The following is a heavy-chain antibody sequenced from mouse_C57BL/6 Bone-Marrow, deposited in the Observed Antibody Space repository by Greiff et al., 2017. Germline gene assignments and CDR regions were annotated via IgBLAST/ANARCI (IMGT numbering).Heavy chain of an antibody. D-gene: IGHD1-1*01. Sequence: VQLQQPGAELVKPGASVKLSCKASGYTFTSYWMQWVKQRPGPGLEWIGEIDPSDSYTNYNQKFKGKATLTVDTSSSAAYMQLSSLTSEDSAVYYCARDYYGSSWYFDVWGTGTTVTVSS. J-gene: IGHJ1*03. CDR1: GYTFTSYW. CDR2: IDPSDSYT. CDR3: ARDYYGSSWYFDV. V-gene: IGHV1-50*01.